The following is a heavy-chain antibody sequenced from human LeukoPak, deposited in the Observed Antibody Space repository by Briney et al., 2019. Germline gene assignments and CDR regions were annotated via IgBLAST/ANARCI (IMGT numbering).Heavy chain of an antibody. CDR1: GFTFSTYG. Sequence: GGSLRLSCAASGFTFSTYGMNWVRQAPGKGLEWVSYVSSSGSGSTIYYADSVKGRFTISRDNADNSLYLQMSSLRAEDTAVYYCARDDCSGNSCAKHSNWFDPWGQGTLVTVPS. D-gene: IGHD2-2*01. J-gene: IGHJ5*02. V-gene: IGHV3-48*01. CDR2: VSSSGSGSTI. CDR3: ARDDCSGNSCAKHSNWFDP.